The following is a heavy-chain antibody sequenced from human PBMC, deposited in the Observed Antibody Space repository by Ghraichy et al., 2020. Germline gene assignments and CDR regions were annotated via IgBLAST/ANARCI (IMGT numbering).Heavy chain of an antibody. CDR1: GFTFSSYA. V-gene: IGHV3-23*01. CDR2: ISGSGGST. CDR3: AKDSRYCGGDCLNPNWFDP. D-gene: IGHD2-21*02. Sequence: GGSLRLSCAASGFTFSSYAMSWVRQAPGKGLEWVSAISGSGGSTYYADSVKGRFTISRDNSKNTLYLQMNSLRAEDTAVYYCAKDSRYCGGDCLNPNWFDPWGQGTLVTVSS. J-gene: IGHJ5*02.